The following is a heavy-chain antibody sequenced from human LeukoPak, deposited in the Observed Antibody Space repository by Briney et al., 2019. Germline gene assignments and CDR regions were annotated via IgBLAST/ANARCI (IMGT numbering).Heavy chain of an antibody. D-gene: IGHD6-19*01. V-gene: IGHV4-39*07. CDR2: IFYSGST. J-gene: IGHJ1*01. CDR1: GGSISTSNYY. CDR3: ARESGGWYRGGSGYFQH. Sequence: NTSETLSLTCTVSGGSISTSNYYWGWIRQPPGKGLEWIGNIFYSGSTYYNPSLKSRVTISVDTSKNQFSLKLSSVTAADTAVYYCARESGGWYRGGSGYFQHWGQGTLVTVSS.